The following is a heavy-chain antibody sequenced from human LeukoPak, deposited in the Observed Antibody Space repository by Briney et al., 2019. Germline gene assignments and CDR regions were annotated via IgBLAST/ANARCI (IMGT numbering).Heavy chain of an antibody. J-gene: IGHJ4*02. D-gene: IGHD3-10*01. Sequence: PSETLSLTCTVSGGSISSSTYYWGWVRQPPGKGLERIGSIYYSGYTYYNPSLESRVTISIDTSKNQFSLKLSSVTAADTAIYYCAKHYMGSSYNRGLDSWGQGTLVTVSS. CDR2: IYYSGYT. CDR3: AKHYMGSSYNRGLDS. CDR1: GGSISSSTYY. V-gene: IGHV4-39*01.